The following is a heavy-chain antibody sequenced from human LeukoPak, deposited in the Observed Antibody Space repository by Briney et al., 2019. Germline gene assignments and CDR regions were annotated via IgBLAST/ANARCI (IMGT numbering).Heavy chain of an antibody. CDR3: ARGALDSYSVVVVVAAANNWFDP. Sequence: ASVKVSCKASGYTFTGYYMHWVRQAPGQGLEWMGWINPNGGGTNYAQKFQGRVTMTRDTSISTAYMELSRLRSDDTAVYYCARGALDSYSVVVVVAAANNWFDPWGQGTLVTVSS. J-gene: IGHJ5*02. CDR2: INPNGGGT. V-gene: IGHV1-2*02. CDR1: GYTFTGYY. D-gene: IGHD2-15*01.